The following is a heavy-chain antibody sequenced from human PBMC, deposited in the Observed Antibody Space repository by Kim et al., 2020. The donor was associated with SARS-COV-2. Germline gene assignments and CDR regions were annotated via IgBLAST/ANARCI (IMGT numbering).Heavy chain of an antibody. CDR3: ARDLNAAATFDS. Sequence: YPQKFQGRVPMTRDTSIGTAYMELNRLTSDDTALYYCARDLNAAATFDSWGQGTLVTVSS. J-gene: IGHJ4*02. D-gene: IGHD6-13*01. V-gene: IGHV1-2*02.